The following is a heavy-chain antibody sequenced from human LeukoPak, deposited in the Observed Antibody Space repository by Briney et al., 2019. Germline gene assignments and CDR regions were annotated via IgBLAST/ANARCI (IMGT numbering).Heavy chain of an antibody. CDR1: GGTFSSYA. V-gene: IGHV1-69*05. CDR3: ARVGPGSSNPFDY. J-gene: IGHJ4*02. Sequence: SVKVSCKASGGTFSSYAISWARQAPGQGLEWMGGIIPIFGTANYAQKFQGRVTITTDESTSTAYMELSSLRSEDTAVYYCARVGPGSSNPFDYWGQGTLVTVSS. D-gene: IGHD6-13*01. CDR2: IIPIFGTA.